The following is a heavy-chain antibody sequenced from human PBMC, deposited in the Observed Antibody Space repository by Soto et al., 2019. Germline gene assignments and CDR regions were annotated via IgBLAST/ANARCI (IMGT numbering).Heavy chain of an antibody. CDR1: GFAFSRFP. CDR2: IDPDGSDT. J-gene: IGHJ4*02. V-gene: IGHV3-74*01. CDR3: ATMAGTYPY. Sequence: PGGSLRLSCAASGFAFSRFPMHWVRQAPGKGLVWVSRIDPDGSDTTYADSVKGRFTISRDNAKNIVYLQMSSLRAEDTALYYCATMAGTYPYWGQGTLVTVSS. D-gene: IGHD1-26*01.